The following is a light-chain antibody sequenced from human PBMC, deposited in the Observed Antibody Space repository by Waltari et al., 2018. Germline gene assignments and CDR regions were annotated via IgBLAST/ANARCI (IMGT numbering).Light chain of an antibody. V-gene: IGKV3-20*01. CDR3: QQYGSLPLT. CDR1: QSVGSNY. J-gene: IGKJ4*01. Sequence: ELVVTQPPGSISLSPGERATLLCRATQSVGSNYLGWYQQKPGQPPRLLIYDTSSRATGIPDRFSGSGSGTDFTLTISRLEPEDFAVYYCQQYGSLPLTFGGGTKVEIK. CDR2: DTS.